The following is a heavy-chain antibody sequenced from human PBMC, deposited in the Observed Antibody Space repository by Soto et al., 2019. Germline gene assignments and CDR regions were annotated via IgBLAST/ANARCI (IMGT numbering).Heavy chain of an antibody. D-gene: IGHD3-3*01. CDR1: GDSVSSNSAA. CDR3: ARGWLRFLEWLLVPLQMDV. V-gene: IGHV6-1*01. J-gene: IGHJ6*04. Sequence: PSPTLSLTCAISGDSVSSNSAAWNWIRQSPSRGLEWLGRTYYRSKWYNDYAVSVKSRITINPDTSKNQFSLQLNSVTPEDTAVYYCARGWLRFLEWLLVPLQMDVWGKGTTVTVSS. CDR2: TYYRSKWYN.